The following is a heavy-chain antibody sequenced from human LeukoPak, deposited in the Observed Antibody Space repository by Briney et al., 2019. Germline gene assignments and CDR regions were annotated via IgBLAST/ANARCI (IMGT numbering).Heavy chain of an antibody. CDR1: GYSISSGYY. V-gene: IGHV4-38-2*01. D-gene: IGHD3-10*01. CDR2: IYHSGST. J-gene: IGHJ6*03. CDR3: ARHGGITMVTHYYYYYMGV. Sequence: SETLSLTCAVSGYSISSGYYWGWMRQPPGKGLEWIGRIYHSGSTYYNPSLKRRVTISVDTSKNQFSLKLSSVTAADTAVYYCARHGGITMVTHYYYYYMGVWGKGTTVTVSS.